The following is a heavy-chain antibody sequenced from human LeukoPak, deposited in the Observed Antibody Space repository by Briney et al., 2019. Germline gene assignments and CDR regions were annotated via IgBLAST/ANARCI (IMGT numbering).Heavy chain of an antibody. Sequence: PGGSLRLSCAASGFTFSSHGMSWVRQAPGKGLEWVSAISGSGGSTDYADSVKGRFTISRDNSKNTLYLQMNSLRAGDTAIYYCAIFQISTRWPEYFQHWGQGTLVTVSS. CDR1: GFTFSSHG. D-gene: IGHD2-15*01. CDR3: AIFQISTRWPEYFQH. V-gene: IGHV3-23*01. CDR2: ISGSGGST. J-gene: IGHJ1*01.